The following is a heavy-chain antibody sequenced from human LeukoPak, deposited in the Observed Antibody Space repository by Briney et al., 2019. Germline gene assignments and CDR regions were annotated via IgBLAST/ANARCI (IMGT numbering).Heavy chain of an antibody. J-gene: IGHJ4*02. V-gene: IGHV4-34*01. CDR2: INHSGST. CDR1: GFTFSSYA. CDR3: ARSGYSSSWARY. D-gene: IGHD6-13*01. Sequence: GSLRLSCAASGFTFSSYAMSWIRQPPGKGLEWIGEINHSGSTNYNPSLKSRVTISVDTSKNQFSLKLSSVTAADTAVYYCARSGYSSSWARYWGQGTLVTVSS.